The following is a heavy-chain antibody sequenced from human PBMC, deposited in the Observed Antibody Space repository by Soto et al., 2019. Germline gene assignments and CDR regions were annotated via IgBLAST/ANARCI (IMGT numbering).Heavy chain of an antibody. CDR3: ARDGTAYIAVASYYYYYGMDV. CDR2: INPSGGST. J-gene: IGHJ6*02. V-gene: IGHV1-46*01. D-gene: IGHD6-19*01. CDR1: GYTFTSYY. Sequence: GASVKVSGKASGYTFTSYYMHWVRQAPGQGLEWMGIINPSGGSTSYAQKFQGRVTMTRDTSTSTVYMELSSLRSEDTAVYYCARDGTAYIAVASYYYYYGMDVWGQGTTVSVS.